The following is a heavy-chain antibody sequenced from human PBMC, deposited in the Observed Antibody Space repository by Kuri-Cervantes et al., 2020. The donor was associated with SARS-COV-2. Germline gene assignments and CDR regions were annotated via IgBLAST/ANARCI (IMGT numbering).Heavy chain of an antibody. CDR1: GGSISSSSYY. V-gene: IGHV4-39*07. CDR2: IYYSGST. J-gene: IGHJ4*02. CDR3: ARGGSTRSLDY. Sequence: SETLSLTCTVSGGSISSSSYYWGWIRQPPGKGLGWIGSIYYSGSTYYNPSLKGRVTISVDTSKNQFSLKLSSVTAADTAVYYCARGGSTRSLDYWGQGTLVTVSS. D-gene: IGHD2-2*01.